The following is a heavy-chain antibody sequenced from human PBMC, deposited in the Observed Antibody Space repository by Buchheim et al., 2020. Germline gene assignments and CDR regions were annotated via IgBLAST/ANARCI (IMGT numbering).Heavy chain of an antibody. Sequence: EVQVVESGGGLVQPGGSLRLSCAVSGFALSSYFMSWVRQAPEKGLEWVAKINKDGSEEYYLDSVKGRFAISRDNAKNSLYLQLNSLRVEDTAIYYCVRGGWFPDYWGQGTL. V-gene: IGHV3-7*01. CDR3: VRGGWFPDY. CDR2: INKDGSEE. J-gene: IGHJ4*02. CDR1: GFALSSYF. D-gene: IGHD6-19*01.